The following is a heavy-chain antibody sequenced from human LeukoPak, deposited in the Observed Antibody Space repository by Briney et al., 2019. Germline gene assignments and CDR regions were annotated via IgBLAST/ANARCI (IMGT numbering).Heavy chain of an antibody. V-gene: IGHV3-9*01. CDR3: AKELIDAYNLQAFDI. J-gene: IGHJ3*02. CDR2: IGWNSGDI. D-gene: IGHD5-24*01. Sequence: GGSLRLSCAASGFTFDDYAMHWVRQAPGKGLEWVSHIGWNSGDIVYADSVKGRFTISRDNAKNSLYLQMDSLRADDTALYYCAKELIDAYNLQAFDIWGQGTMVTVSS. CDR1: GFTFDDYA.